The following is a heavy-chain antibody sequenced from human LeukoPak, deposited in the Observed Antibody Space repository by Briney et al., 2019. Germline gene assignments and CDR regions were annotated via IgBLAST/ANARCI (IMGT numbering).Heavy chain of an antibody. CDR1: GYTFANYG. Sequence: ASVKVSCKASGYTFANYGISWVRQAPGQGLEWMGWINTNSGGTNYAQNFQGRVTMTRDTSISTAYMELYSLRSDDTAVYYCARGATIAVAGPAVYWGQGALVTVSS. V-gene: IGHV1-2*02. CDR2: INTNSGGT. CDR3: ARGATIAVAGPAVY. J-gene: IGHJ4*02. D-gene: IGHD6-19*01.